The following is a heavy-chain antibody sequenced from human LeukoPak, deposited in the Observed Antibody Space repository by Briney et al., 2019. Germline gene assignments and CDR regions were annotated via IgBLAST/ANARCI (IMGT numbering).Heavy chain of an antibody. CDR1: GYTFTSYG. J-gene: IGHJ6*02. V-gene: IGHV1-18*01. CDR3: ARDRRLGITETTYYGMDV. D-gene: IGHD1-7*01. Sequence: ASVKVSCKASGYTFTSYGISWVRQAPGQGLEWMGWISAYNGNTNYAQKLQGRVTMTTDTSTSTAYMELRSLRSDDTAVYYCARDRRLGITETTYYGMDVWGQGTTVTVSS. CDR2: ISAYNGNT.